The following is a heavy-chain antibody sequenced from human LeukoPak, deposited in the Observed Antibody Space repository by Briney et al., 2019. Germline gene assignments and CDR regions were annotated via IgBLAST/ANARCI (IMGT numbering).Heavy chain of an antibody. CDR1: GYMFTGYY. CDR2: VNTISGGA. Sequence: ASVKVSCKASGYMFTGYYIHWVRQAPGQGLEWMEWVNTISGGANYAQKFQGRVNMTRDTSIRTAYMELSRLRSDDTAFYYCARDITMIVVAQYPYGMDVWGQGTAVTVSS. CDR3: ARDITMIVVAQYPYGMDV. D-gene: IGHD3-22*01. J-gene: IGHJ6*02. V-gene: IGHV1-2*02.